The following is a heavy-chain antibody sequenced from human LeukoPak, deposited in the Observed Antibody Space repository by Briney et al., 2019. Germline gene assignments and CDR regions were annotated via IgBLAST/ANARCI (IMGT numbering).Heavy chain of an antibody. V-gene: IGHV4-59*05. CDR2: IYHSGST. Sequence: SETLSLTCTVSGGSTSGYYWGWIRQPPGKGLEWIGSIYHSGSTYYNPSLKSRVTISVDTSKNQFSLKLSSVTAADTAVYYCAVVPAATNYWGQGTLVTVSS. J-gene: IGHJ4*02. D-gene: IGHD2-2*01. CDR1: GGSTSGYY. CDR3: AVVPAATNY.